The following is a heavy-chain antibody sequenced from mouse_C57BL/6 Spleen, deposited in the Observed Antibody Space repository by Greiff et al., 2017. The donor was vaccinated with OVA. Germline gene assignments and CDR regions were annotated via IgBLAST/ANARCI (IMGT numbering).Heavy chain of an antibody. CDR3: TTPDY. CDR1: GGDSKDDY. CDR2: IDPAICDT. J-gene: IGHJ2*01. V-gene: IGHV14-4*01. Sequence: EVQLQQSGAELVRPGASVKLSCTDCGGDSKDDYMHWVKQRPEQRLEWIGWIDPAICDTEYASKFQGKATITADTSSNTAYLQLSSLTSEDTAVYYCTTPDYWGQGTTLTVSS.